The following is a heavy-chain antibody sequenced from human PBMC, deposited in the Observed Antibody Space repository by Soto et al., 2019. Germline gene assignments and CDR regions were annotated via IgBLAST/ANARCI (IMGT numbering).Heavy chain of an antibody. Sequence: SETLSLTCTVSGGSISSGDYYWSWIRQPPGKGLEWIGYIYYSGSTYYNPSLKSRVTISVDTSKNQFSLKLSSVTAADTAVYYCATGIAAAGTSNWFDPWGQGTLVNVSS. D-gene: IGHD6-13*01. CDR1: GGSISSGDYY. J-gene: IGHJ5*02. CDR2: IYYSGST. V-gene: IGHV4-30-4*01. CDR3: ATGIAAAGTSNWFDP.